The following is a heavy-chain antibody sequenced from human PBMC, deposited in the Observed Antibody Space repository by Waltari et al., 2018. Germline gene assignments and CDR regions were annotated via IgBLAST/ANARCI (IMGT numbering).Heavy chain of an antibody. D-gene: IGHD3-3*01. CDR3: ARVSSWRGSTRDYYYMDV. Sequence: QIKLQESGPGLVKPSETLSLTCSVSGDSISSTSFYWGWIRPAPGKGLEWIGNIYYSGATYYNPSLKSRVTISVDTSKDQFSLRLHSVTAADTAVYFCARVSSWRGSTRDYYYMDVWGKGTSVIISS. CDR2: IYYSGAT. CDR1: GDSISSTSFY. V-gene: IGHV4-39*07. J-gene: IGHJ6*03.